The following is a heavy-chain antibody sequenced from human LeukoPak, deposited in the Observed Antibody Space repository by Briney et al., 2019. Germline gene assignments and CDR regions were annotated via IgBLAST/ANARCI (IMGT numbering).Heavy chain of an antibody. J-gene: IGHJ6*02. Sequence: GESLKISCKGSGYSFMDYWIGWVRQMPGKGPEWMGFIFPHDSNPMYSPSFQGQVTISADKSINTAHLQWSSLKASDTAMYYCARGAAGTTPDYYYFGLDVWGQGTTVRVSS. CDR3: ARGAAGTTPDYYYFGLDV. D-gene: IGHD1-7*01. V-gene: IGHV5-51*01. CDR2: IFPHDSNP. CDR1: GYSFMDYW.